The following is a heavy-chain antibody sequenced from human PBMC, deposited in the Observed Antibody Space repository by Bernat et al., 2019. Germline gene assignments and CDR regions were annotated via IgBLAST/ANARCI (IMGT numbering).Heavy chain of an antibody. CDR3: AKGSSWTATGENDAFDI. D-gene: IGHD6-13*01. J-gene: IGHJ3*02. CDR2: ISWNSGSI. CDR1: GFTFDDYA. Sequence: EVQLVESGGGLVQPGRSLRLSCAASGFTFDDYAMHWVRQAPGKGLEWVSGISWNSGSIGYADSVKGRFTISRDNAKNSLYLQMNSLRAEDTALYYCAKGSSWTATGENDAFDIWGQGTMVTVSS. V-gene: IGHV3-9*01.